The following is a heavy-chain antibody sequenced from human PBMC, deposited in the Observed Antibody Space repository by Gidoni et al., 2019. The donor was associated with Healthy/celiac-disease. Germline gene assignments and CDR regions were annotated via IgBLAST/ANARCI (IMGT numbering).Heavy chain of an antibody. CDR1: GGSISSGSYY. D-gene: IGHD3-10*01. V-gene: IGHV4-61*02. CDR3: ASSNYGSGSYRN. J-gene: IGHJ4*02. Sequence: QVQLQESGPGLVKPSQTLSLTCTVSGGSISSGSYYWGWIRQPAGKGLEWIGRIYTSGSTNYNPSLKSRVTISVETSKNQFSLKLSAVTAADTAVYYCASSNYGSGSYRNWGQGTLVTVSS. CDR2: IYTSGST.